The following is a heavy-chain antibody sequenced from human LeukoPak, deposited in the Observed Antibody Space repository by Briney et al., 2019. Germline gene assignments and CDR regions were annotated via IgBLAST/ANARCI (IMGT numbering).Heavy chain of an antibody. D-gene: IGHD6-13*01. CDR3: ARLIRYSRLEYYGMDV. Sequence: MPSETLSLTCTVSGGSISSYYWSWIRQPPGKGLEWIGYIYYSGSTNYNPSLKSRVTISVDTSKNQFSLKLSSVTAADTAVYYCARLIRYSRLEYYGMDVWGQGTTVTVSS. CDR2: IYYSGST. J-gene: IGHJ6*02. V-gene: IGHV4-59*01. CDR1: GGSISSYY.